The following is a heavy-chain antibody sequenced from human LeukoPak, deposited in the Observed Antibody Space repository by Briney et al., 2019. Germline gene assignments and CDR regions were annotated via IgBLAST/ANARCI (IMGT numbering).Heavy chain of an antibody. Sequence: SETLSLTCTVSGGSLSSYYWSWIRQPPGKGLEWIGYIYYSGSTNYNPSPKSRVTISVDTSKNQFSLKLSSVTAADTAVYYCAILRTVVTDAFDIWGQGTMVTVSS. J-gene: IGHJ3*02. CDR1: GGSLSSYY. D-gene: IGHD2-21*02. V-gene: IGHV4-59*01. CDR2: IYYSGST. CDR3: AILRTVVTDAFDI.